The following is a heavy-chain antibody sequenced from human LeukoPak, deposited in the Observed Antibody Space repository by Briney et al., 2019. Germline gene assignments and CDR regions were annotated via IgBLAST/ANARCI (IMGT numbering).Heavy chain of an antibody. J-gene: IGHJ5*02. CDR3: ARGAIPGRMAAAGKRWFDP. D-gene: IGHD6-13*01. CDR1: GGAISSGSYY. V-gene: IGHV4-39*01. CDR2: IYYNGNT. Sequence: SETLSLTCSVSGGAISSGSYYWCWIRQPPGKGLEWIGRIYYNGNTHYNPSLKSRVSISVDTSKNQFSLKLSSVTAADTAVYYCARGAIPGRMAAAGKRWFDPWGQGTLVTVSS.